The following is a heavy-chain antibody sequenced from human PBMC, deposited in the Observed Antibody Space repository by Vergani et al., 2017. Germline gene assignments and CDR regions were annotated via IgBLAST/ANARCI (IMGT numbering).Heavy chain of an antibody. Sequence: QLQLQESGQGLVKPSETLSLTCTVSGGSISSYYWSWFRQPPGKGLEWIGYIYYSGSTNYNPSLKSRVTISVDTSKNQFSLKLSSVTAADTAVYYCARLNSADDAFDIWGQGTMVTVSS. J-gene: IGHJ3*02. D-gene: IGHD3-10*01. CDR3: ARLNSADDAFDI. CDR2: IYYSGST. V-gene: IGHV4-59*12. CDR1: GGSISSYY.